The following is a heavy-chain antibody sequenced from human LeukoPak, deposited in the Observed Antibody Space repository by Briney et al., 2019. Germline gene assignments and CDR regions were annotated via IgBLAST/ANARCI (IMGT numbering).Heavy chain of an antibody. D-gene: IGHD2-2*01. J-gene: IGHJ5*02. Sequence: GESLKISCKGRGYRYPSYWIGWVRQMPGKGLEWMGIIYPGDSDTRYSPSFQGQVTISADKSISTAYLQWSSLKASDTAMYYCARLIVVVDGWFDPWGQGTLVTVSS. CDR2: IYPGDSDT. CDR1: GYRYPSYW. V-gene: IGHV5-51*01. CDR3: ARLIVVVDGWFDP.